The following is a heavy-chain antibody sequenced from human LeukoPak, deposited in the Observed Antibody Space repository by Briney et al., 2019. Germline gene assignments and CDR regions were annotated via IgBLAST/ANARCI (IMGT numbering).Heavy chain of an antibody. CDR1: GFIFSSYA. CDR2: ISSDSGTI. J-gene: IGHJ4*02. D-gene: IGHD3-10*01. V-gene: IGHV3-48*01. Sequence: GGSLRLSCAASGFIFSSYAMNWVRQAPVKGLEWISYISSDSGTIYYADSMKGRFTISRDNARNLLYLQMNSLRAEDTAVYYCARDKKGIDYWGQGTLVTVSS. CDR3: ARDKKGIDY.